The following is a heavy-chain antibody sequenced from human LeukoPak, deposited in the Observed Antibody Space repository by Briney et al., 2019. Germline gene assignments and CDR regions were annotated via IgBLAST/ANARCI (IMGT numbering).Heavy chain of an antibody. V-gene: IGHV1-2*02. CDR2: INPNSGGT. D-gene: IGHD2-2*02. CDR1: GYTFTGYY. Sequence: ASVKVSCKASGYTFTGYYMHWVRQAPGQGLEWMGWINPNSGGTNYAQKFQGRVTMTRDTSISTAYMELSRLRSDDTAVYYCASIADIVVVPAAIGVVAFDIWGQGTMVTVSS. J-gene: IGHJ3*02. CDR3: ASIADIVVVPAAIGVVAFDI.